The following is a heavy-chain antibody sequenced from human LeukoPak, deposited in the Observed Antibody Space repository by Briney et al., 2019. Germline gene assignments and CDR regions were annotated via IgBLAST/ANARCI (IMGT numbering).Heavy chain of an antibody. CDR1: GFTFSSYA. Sequence: PGGSLRLSCAASGFTFSSYAMSWVRQAPGKGLEWVSAISGSSSSTYYTDSVKGRFTISRDNSKNTLYLQMNGLRVEDTAVYYCTRRLDDWGQGTLVTVSS. CDR2: ISGSSSST. CDR3: TRRLDD. D-gene: IGHD3-16*01. J-gene: IGHJ4*02. V-gene: IGHV3-23*01.